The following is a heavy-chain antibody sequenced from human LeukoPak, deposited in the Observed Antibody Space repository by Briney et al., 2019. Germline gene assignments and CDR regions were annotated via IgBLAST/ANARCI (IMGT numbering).Heavy chain of an antibody. Sequence: GGSLRLSCAASGLSFSGSDVHWVRQASGKRLEWVGRIGTKAKNYATEYVASVKGRFTISRDDSENTAYLQMNSLKTEDTAFYYSTAYIRGHYRGQGTLVTVSS. V-gene: IGHV3-73*01. CDR2: IGTKAKNYAT. D-gene: IGHD6-13*01. CDR3: TAYIRGHY. CDR1: GLSFSGSD. J-gene: IGHJ4*02.